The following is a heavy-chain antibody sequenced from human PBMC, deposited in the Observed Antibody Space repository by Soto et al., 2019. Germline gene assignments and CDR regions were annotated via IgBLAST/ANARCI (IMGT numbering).Heavy chain of an antibody. CDR3: ARNQPQRYCSGGTCRPAYGMDV. V-gene: IGHV4-39*01. CDR1: GGSISSDSFY. CDR2: IYYSGGT. J-gene: IGHJ6*02. Sequence: PSETLSLTCTVSGGSISSDSFYWAWIRPPPGKGLEWIGIIYYSGGTYYNPSLAGRLTMSVDTSNQFSLTLRSVTAADTAIYYCARNQPQRYCSGGTCRPAYGMDVWGQGTTVTVSS. D-gene: IGHD2-15*01.